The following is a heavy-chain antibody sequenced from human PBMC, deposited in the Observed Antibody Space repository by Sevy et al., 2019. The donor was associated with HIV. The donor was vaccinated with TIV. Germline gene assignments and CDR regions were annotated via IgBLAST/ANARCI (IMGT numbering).Heavy chain of an antibody. CDR2: SIPIFGTA. J-gene: IGHJ3*02. CDR3: ARAPYYYDSSATFGGAFDI. CDR1: GGTFSSYA. V-gene: IGHV1-69*06. Sequence: ASVKVSCKASGGTFSSYAISWVRQAPGQGLEWMGGSIPIFGTANYAQKFQGRVTITADKSTSTAYMELSSLRSEDTAVYYCARAPYYYDSSATFGGAFDIWDQGTMVTVSS. D-gene: IGHD3-22*01.